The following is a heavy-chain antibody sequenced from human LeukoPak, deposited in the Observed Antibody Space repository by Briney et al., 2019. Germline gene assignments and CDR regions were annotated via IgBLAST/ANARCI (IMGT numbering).Heavy chain of an antibody. CDR3: ARGRFRRANWSDP. CDR1: GGTFSSFD. CDR2: MNPNSGNA. D-gene: IGHD1-26*01. J-gene: IGHJ5*02. V-gene: IGHV1-8*03. Sequence: ASVKVSCKASGGTFSSFDIHWVRQATGQGLEWMGWMNPNSGNAGYTQKFQGRLTITRNTSITTAYMELSSLRSEDTAVYYCARGRFRRANWSDPWGQGTLVTVSS.